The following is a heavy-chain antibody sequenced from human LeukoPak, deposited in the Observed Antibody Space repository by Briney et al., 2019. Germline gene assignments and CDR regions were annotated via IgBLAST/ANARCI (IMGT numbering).Heavy chain of an antibody. V-gene: IGHV4-34*01. D-gene: IGHD5-12*01. CDR3: ASHSGGYAY. Sequence: SETLSLTCAVYGGSFSGYYWSWIRQPPGEGLEWVGEINHSGSTNYNPSPKSRVTISLDTSKNQFSLKLSSVTAAETAVYYCASHSGGYAYWGQGTLVTVSS. J-gene: IGHJ4*02. CDR1: GGSFSGYY. CDR2: INHSGST.